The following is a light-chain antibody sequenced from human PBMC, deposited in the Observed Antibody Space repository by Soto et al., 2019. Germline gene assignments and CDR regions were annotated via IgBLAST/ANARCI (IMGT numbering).Light chain of an antibody. V-gene: IGLV2-14*01. Sequence: QSALAQPASVSRSPGQSITISCTGASSDVGNYDYVSWYQHHPGKAPKLVIYAVRNRPSGASNRFSGSKSGNTASLTISGLRAEDEADYFCSSYTTATSLVVFGTGTKVTVL. CDR2: AVR. CDR1: SSDVGNYDY. CDR3: SSYTTATSLVV. J-gene: IGLJ1*01.